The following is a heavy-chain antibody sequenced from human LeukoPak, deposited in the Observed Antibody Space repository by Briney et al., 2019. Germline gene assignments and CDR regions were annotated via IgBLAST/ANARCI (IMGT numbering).Heavy chain of an antibody. CDR1: GGSISSYY. CDR2: IYYSGST. V-gene: IGHV4-59*01. Sequence: SETLSLTCTVSGGSISSYYWSWIRQPPGKGLEWIGYIYYSGSTNYNPSLKSRGTISVDTSKNHCSLKLSSVTSADTAVYYCARGYSSSWYPDYWGQGTLVTVSS. CDR3: ARGYSSSWYPDY. D-gene: IGHD6-13*01. J-gene: IGHJ4*02.